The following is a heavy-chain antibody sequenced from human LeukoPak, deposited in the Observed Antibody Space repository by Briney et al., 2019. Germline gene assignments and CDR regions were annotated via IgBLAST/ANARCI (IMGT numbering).Heavy chain of an antibody. Sequence: NSSETLSLTCSVSGDSVSRSDSYWDWIRQPPGKGLEWIGTIYYSGRTYYSPSLKSRVTMSVDPSNNQFSLNLRFVTAADTAVYYCARRRYYDGSGYLEWGQGTLLSVSS. V-gene: IGHV4-39*01. D-gene: IGHD3-22*01. CDR3: ARRRYYDGSGYLE. J-gene: IGHJ1*01. CDR2: IYYSGRT. CDR1: GDSVSRSDSY.